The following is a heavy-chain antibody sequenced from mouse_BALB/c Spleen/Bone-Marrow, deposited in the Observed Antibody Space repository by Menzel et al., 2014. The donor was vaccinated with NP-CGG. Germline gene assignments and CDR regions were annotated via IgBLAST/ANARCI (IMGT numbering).Heavy chain of an antibody. CDR2: ISSGGSYT. CDR3: ARDRGYFDY. V-gene: IGHV5-9-4*01. CDR1: GFTFSSYA. Sequence: EVKVVESGGGLVKPGGSLKLSCAASGFTFSSYAMSWVRQSPEKRLEWVAEISSGGSYTYYPDTVTGRFTISRDNAKNTLYLEMRSLGSEDTAMYYCARDRGYFDYWGQGTTLTVSS. J-gene: IGHJ2*01. D-gene: IGHD3-1*01.